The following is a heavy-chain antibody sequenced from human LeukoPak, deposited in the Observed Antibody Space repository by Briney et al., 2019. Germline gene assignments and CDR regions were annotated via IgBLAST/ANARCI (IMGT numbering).Heavy chain of an antibody. CDR3: AREDGYCSGGNCYLYFDS. D-gene: IGHD2-15*01. CDR1: KFIFSNYW. Sequence: GGSLRLSCEASKFIFSNYWMSWVRQAPGKGLEWVAYIKKTGSETYYVDSVKGRFTITRDNARNSVFLQMNSLRAEDTAVYYCAREDGYCSGGNCYLYFDSWGQGTLVTVSS. CDR2: IKKTGSET. V-gene: IGHV3-7*01. J-gene: IGHJ4*02.